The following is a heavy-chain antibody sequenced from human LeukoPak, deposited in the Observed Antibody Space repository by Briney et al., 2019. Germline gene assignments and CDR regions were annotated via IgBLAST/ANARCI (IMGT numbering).Heavy chain of an antibody. CDR1: GFTFSNNG. Sequence: QSGGSLRLSCVVSGFTFSNNGMSWVRQAPGKGLEWVPGLSGSGSSVYYADSVRGRLTISRDNSRNTLYLQLDSLRADDTAVYYCAKGLNWFDPWGQGTPVIVSS. CDR2: LSGSGSSV. D-gene: IGHD2-8*01. J-gene: IGHJ5*02. CDR3: AKGLNWFDP. V-gene: IGHV3-23*01.